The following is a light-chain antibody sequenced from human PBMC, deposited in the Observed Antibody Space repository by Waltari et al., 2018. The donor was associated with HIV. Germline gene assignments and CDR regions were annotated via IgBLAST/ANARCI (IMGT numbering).Light chain of an antibody. CDR3: SSYTTSSSTLP. V-gene: IGLV2-14*01. CDR1: SSDVGGYNY. J-gene: IGLJ2*01. CDR2: EFS. Sequence: QSALTQPASVSGSPGQSITISCTGTSSDVGGYNYVSWYQQHQGKAPKLMIYEFSNRPAGVSNRFSGSKSGNTASLTISGLQAEDEADYYCSSYTTSSSTLPFGGGTKLTVL.